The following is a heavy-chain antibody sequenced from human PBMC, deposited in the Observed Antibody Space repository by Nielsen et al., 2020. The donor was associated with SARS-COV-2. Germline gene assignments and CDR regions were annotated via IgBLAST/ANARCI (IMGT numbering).Heavy chain of an antibody. CDR1: GYSLTEMS. D-gene: IGHD4-17*01. Sequence: ASVKVSCKVSGYSLTEMSIHWVRQAPGKGLEWMGGLEPRDGQTIYSQKFQGRLTMTADTSTATAYMDLTSLRSEDTALYYCAAHEYGDFRWYFDLWGRGTLVTVSS. CDR2: LEPRDGQT. V-gene: IGHV1-24*01. J-gene: IGHJ2*01. CDR3: AAHEYGDFRWYFDL.